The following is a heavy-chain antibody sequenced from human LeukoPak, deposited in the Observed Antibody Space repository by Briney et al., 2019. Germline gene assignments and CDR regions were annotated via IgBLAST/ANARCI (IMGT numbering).Heavy chain of an antibody. Sequence: PSEALSLTCTVSGDSLSTYYWSWIRLPPGKGLEWMGYIYYTGTTSYNPSLKSRVTISVDTSKNQFSLRLSSVTAADTAVYYCARASGGYFNNWFDPWGQGTLVTVSS. CDR2: IYYTGTT. J-gene: IGHJ5*02. CDR3: ARASGGYFNNWFDP. D-gene: IGHD3-22*01. V-gene: IGHV4-59*01. CDR1: GDSLSTYY.